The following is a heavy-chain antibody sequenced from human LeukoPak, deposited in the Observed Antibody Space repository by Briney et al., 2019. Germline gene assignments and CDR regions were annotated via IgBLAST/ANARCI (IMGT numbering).Heavy chain of an antibody. CDR2: ISSGSSYK. Sequence: GGSLRLSCTASGFTFSSYSMNWVRQAPGKGLEWVSSISSGSSYKYYADSVKGRFTISRDNGKNSLYLQMNSLRAEDTAVYYCAKKTLTGLAGSFDVWGQGTMVTVSS. CDR1: GFTFSSYS. CDR3: AKKTLTGLAGSFDV. J-gene: IGHJ3*01. D-gene: IGHD3-9*01. V-gene: IGHV3-21*01.